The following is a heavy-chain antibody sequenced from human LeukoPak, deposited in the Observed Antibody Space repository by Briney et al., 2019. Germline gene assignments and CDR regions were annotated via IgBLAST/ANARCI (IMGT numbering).Heavy chain of an antibody. V-gene: IGHV4-59*01. D-gene: IGHD6-13*01. Sequence: SETLSLTCTVSGGSISSYYWGWVRQPPGKGLEWVGYIYDTGNTNYNPSLKSRVTISLDTSKNQFSLKLNSMTAADTAVYFCAGGESNTWYYFDYWGQGTLVTVSS. J-gene: IGHJ4*02. CDR2: IYDTGNT. CDR1: GGSISSYY. CDR3: AGGESNTWYYFDY.